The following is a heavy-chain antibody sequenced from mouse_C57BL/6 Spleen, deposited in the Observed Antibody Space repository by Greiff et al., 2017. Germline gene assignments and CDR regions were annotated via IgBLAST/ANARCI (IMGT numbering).Heavy chain of an antibody. V-gene: IGHV1-26*01. D-gene: IGHD2-4*01. CDR1: GYTFTDYY. Sequence: VQLQQSGPELVKPGASVKISCKASGYTFTDYYMNWVKQSHGKSLEWIGDINPNNGGTSYNQKFKGKATLTVDKSSSTAYMELRSLTSEDSAVYYRAIYYDYDVLAWFAYRGQGNL. CDR3: AIYYDYDVLAWFAY. CDR2: INPNNGGT. J-gene: IGHJ3*01.